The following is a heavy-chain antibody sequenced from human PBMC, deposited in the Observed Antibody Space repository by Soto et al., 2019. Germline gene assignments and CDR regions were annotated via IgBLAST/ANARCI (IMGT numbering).Heavy chain of an antibody. J-gene: IGHJ6*02. CDR2: IYYSGST. CDR3: ARAAVMGGGYYYGMDV. D-gene: IGHD3-16*01. V-gene: IGHV4-59*01. Sequence: SETLSLTCTVSGGSISSYYWSWIRQPPGKGLEWIGYIYYSGSTNYNPSLKSRVTISVDTSKNQFSLKLSSVTAADTAVYYCARAAVMGGGYYYGMDVWGQGTTVTVSS. CDR1: GGSISSYY.